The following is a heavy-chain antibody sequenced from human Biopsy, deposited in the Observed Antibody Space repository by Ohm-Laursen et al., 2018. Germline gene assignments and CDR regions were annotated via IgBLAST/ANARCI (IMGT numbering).Heavy chain of an antibody. CDR3: ARRRCSSTSCVDWYFDL. Sequence: SETLSLTWTVSGGSFTYYYWSWIRQPPGEGLEWIAYIDYSGSTNCDPSLKSRVNISIDTSKNQFSLRLSAVTAADTAVYYCARRRCSSTSCVDWYFDLWGRGTLVTVSS. V-gene: IGHV4-59*08. J-gene: IGHJ2*01. D-gene: IGHD2-2*01. CDR1: GGSFTYYY. CDR2: IDYSGST.